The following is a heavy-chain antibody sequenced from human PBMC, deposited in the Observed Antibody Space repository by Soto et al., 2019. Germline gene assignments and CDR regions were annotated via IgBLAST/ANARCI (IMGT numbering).Heavy chain of an antibody. CDR3: ARGRRYSRSFVIPDYGMDV. Sequence: SGGSLRLSCAASGFTFSSYAMHWVRQAPGKGLEWVAVISYDGSNKYYADSVKGRFTISRDNSESTLYLQMSSLNAEDTAVYYCARGRRYSRSFVIPDYGMDVWGQGTTVTVSS. CDR1: GFTFSSYA. V-gene: IGHV3-30-3*01. CDR2: ISYDGSNK. J-gene: IGHJ6*02. D-gene: IGHD6-6*01.